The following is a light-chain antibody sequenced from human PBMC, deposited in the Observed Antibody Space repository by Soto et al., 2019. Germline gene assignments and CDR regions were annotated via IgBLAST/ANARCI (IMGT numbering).Light chain of an antibody. CDR2: DAS. J-gene: IGKJ4*01. Sequence: AIQLTQSPSSLSASVGGRVTITCRASQGISSALAWYQQKPGKAPKLLIYDASSLESGVPSRFSGSGSGTDFTLTISSLQPEDFATYYCQQFNNYPTFGGGTKVEIK. CDR1: QGISSA. V-gene: IGKV1D-13*01. CDR3: QQFNNYPT.